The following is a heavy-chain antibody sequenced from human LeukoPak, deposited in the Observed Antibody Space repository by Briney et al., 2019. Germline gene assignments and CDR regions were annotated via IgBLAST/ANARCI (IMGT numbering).Heavy chain of an antibody. J-gene: IGHJ4*02. D-gene: IGHD3-10*01. Sequence: GESLKISCRGSGYSFSSYWFGWVRQMPGKGLEWLGFIYPGESDTRYSPSFQGQVTISADKSISTAYLQWRSLKASDTAMYYCARNRGDNTFDYWGQGILVTVSS. CDR2: IYPGESDT. CDR1: GYSFSSYW. CDR3: ARNRGDNTFDY. V-gene: IGHV5-51*01.